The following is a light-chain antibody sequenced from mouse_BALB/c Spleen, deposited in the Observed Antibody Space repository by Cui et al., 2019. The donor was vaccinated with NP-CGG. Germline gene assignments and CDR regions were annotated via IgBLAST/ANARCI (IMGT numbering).Light chain of an antibody. V-gene: IGLV1*01. J-gene: IGLJ1*01. Sequence: QAVVTPESALTTSPGETVTLTCRSSTGAVTITNYCNWVQEKPDHLFTGLIGGTNNRAPGVPARFSGSLIGDKAALTITGAQTEDDAIYFCALWYSNHWVFGGGTKLTVL. CDR2: GTN. CDR1: TGAVTITNY. CDR3: ALWYSNHWV.